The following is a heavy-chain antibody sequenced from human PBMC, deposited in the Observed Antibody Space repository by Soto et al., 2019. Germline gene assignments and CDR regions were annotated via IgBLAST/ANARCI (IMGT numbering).Heavy chain of an antibody. J-gene: IGHJ6*03. Sequence: SETLSLTCTVSGGSISSSSYYWGWIRQPPGKGLEWIGSIYYSGSTYYNPSLKSRVTISVDTSKNQFSLKLSSVTAADTAVYYCARHYSTYYYYMDVWGKGTTVTVSS. CDR3: ARHYSTYYYYMDV. CDR1: GGSISSSSYY. CDR2: IYYSGST. V-gene: IGHV4-39*01. D-gene: IGHD6-13*01.